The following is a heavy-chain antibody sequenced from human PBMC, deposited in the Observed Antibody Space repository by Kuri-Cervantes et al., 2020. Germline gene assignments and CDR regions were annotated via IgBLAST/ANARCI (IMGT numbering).Heavy chain of an antibody. CDR1: GFTFSRYD. Sequence: GESLKISCAASGFTFSRYDMHWVRQVTGKGLEWVSAIGSAGDTYYPGSVKGRFTISRENAKNSLYLQMNSLSAGDTAVYYCARVSGYYYMDVWGKGTTVTVSS. V-gene: IGHV3-13*01. J-gene: IGHJ6*03. CDR3: ARVSGYYYMDV. D-gene: IGHD1-26*01. CDR2: IGSAGDT.